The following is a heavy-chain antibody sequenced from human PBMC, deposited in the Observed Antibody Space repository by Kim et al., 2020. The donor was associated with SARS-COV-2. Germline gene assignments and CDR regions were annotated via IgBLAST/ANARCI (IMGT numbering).Heavy chain of an antibody. CDR3: AKVGYSGSYYGAFDI. J-gene: IGHJ3*02. CDR2: ISGSGGST. Sequence: GGSLRLSCAASGFTFSSYVMSWVRQAPGKGLEWVSAISGSGGSTYYADSVKGRFTISRDNSKNTLYLQMNSLRAEDTAVYYCAKVGYSGSYYGAFDIWGQGTMVTVSS. D-gene: IGHD1-26*01. CDR1: GFTFSSYV. V-gene: IGHV3-23*01.